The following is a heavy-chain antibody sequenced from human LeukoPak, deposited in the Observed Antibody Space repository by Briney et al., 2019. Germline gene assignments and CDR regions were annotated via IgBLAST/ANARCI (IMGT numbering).Heavy chain of an antibody. CDR2: MNPNSGNT. CDR1: GYTFTSYD. J-gene: IGHJ5*02. CDR3: ARVGKKMGDWFDP. V-gene: IGHV1-8*01. Sequence: ASVKVSRKASGYTFTSYDINWVRQATGQGLEWMGWMNPNSGNTGYAQKFQGRVTMTRNTSISTAYMELSSLRSEDTAVYYCARVGKKMGDWFDPWGQGTLVTVSS. D-gene: IGHD3-16*01.